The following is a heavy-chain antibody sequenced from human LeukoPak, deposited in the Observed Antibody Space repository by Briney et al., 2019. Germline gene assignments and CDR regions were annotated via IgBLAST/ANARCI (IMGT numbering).Heavy chain of an antibody. CDR1: GFTFSSYG. CDR3: AKGLYYYDSSGFHFDY. V-gene: IGHV3-30*18. CDR2: ISYDGSNK. Sequence: GGSLRLSCAASGFTFSSYGMHWVRQAPGKGLEWVAVISYDGSNKYYADSVKGRFTISRDNSKNTQYLQMNSLRAEDTAVYYCAKGLYYYDSSGFHFDYWGQGTLVTVSS. D-gene: IGHD3-22*01. J-gene: IGHJ4*02.